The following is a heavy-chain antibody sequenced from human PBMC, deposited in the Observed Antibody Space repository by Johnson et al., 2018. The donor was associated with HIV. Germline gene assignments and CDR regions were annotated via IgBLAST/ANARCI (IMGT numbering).Heavy chain of an antibody. CDR3: ATDVYGAREWRPAFDI. CDR2: INWNGGNT. V-gene: IGHV3-20*04. Sequence: VQLVESGGGVVRPGGSLRLSCAASRFTFDDYGMSWVRQAPGKGLDWVSGINWNGGNTDYADSVKGRFPISRDNAKNSLYLQMNSLRAEDTALYYCATDVYGAREWRPAFDIWGQGTMVTVSS. CDR1: RFTFDDYG. J-gene: IGHJ3*02. D-gene: IGHD4-17*01.